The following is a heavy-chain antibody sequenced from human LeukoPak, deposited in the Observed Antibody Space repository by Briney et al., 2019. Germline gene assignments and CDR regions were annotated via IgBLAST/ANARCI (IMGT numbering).Heavy chain of an antibody. Sequence: PIKVSCQASGGTFSSYAISWVRQAPGQGLEWMGGIIPIFGTANYAQKFQGRVTITTDESTSTAYMELSSLRSEDTAVYYCARNIYGNWFDPWGQGTLVTVSS. D-gene: IGHD4-17*01. CDR3: ARNIYGNWFDP. J-gene: IGHJ5*02. V-gene: IGHV1-69*05. CDR1: GGTFSSYA. CDR2: IIPIFGTA.